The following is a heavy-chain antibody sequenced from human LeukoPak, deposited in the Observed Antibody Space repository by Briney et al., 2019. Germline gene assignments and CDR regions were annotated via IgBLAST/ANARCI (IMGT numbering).Heavy chain of an antibody. Sequence: PGGSLRLSCAASGFTFSSYAMHWVRQAPGKGLEYVSAISSNGGSTYYANSVKGRFTISRDNSKNTLYLQMGSLRAEDMAVYYCARDRVEGYCSSTSCPSGSSALDYWGQGTLVTVSS. CDR3: ARDRVEGYCSSTSCPSGSSALDY. CDR2: ISSNGGST. D-gene: IGHD2-2*01. CDR1: GFTFSSYA. J-gene: IGHJ4*02. V-gene: IGHV3-64*01.